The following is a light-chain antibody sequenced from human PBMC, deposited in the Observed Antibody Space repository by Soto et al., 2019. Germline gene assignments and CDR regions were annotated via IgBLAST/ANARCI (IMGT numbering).Light chain of an antibody. CDR2: YDS. J-gene: IGLJ3*02. V-gene: IGLV3-21*04. CDR3: QVWDSSSDWV. Sequence: SYVLTQPPSVSVAPGKTARITCGGNNIGSYSVHWYQQKPGQAPVLVIYYDSDRPSGIPERFSCSNSGNTATLTISRVGAGDEADYYCQVWDSSSDWVFGGGTKLTVL. CDR1: NIGSYS.